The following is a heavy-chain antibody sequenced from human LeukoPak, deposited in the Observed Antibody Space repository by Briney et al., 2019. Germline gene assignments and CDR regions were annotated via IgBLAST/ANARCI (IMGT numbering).Heavy chain of an antibody. CDR1: GYSISSGYY. J-gene: IGHJ4*02. CDR2: IYHSGST. CDR3: ARLTGVVVDY. Sequence: PSETLSLTCTVSGYSISSGYYWGWIRQPPGKGLEWIGSIYHSGSTYYNPSLKSRVTISVDTSKNQFSLKLSSVTAADTAVYYCARLTGVVVDYWGQGTLVTVSS. D-gene: IGHD3-3*01. V-gene: IGHV4-38-2*02.